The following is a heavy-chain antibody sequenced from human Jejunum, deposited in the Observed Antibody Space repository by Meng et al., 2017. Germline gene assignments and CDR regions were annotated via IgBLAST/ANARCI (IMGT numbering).Heavy chain of an antibody. CDR2: MTTSST. J-gene: IGHJ4*02. Sequence: GESLKISCAASGFTFSSYSMSWVRQAPGKGLEWVSSMTTSSTYYAESVKGRFTISRDNSQNTLYLQMDSLRAEDTAVYYCAKDRKPDGLWPFDCWGQGKRVTVSS. D-gene: IGHD4-17*01. CDR1: GFTFSSYS. V-gene: IGHV3-23*01. CDR3: AKDRKPDGLWPFDC.